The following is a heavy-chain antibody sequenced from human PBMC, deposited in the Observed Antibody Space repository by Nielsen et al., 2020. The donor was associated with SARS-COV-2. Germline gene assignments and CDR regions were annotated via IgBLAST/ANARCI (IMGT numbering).Heavy chain of an antibody. D-gene: IGHD6-19*01. CDR1: GFAFSSYG. CDR3: ARDGMGEYSSGWYYFDY. V-gene: IGHV3-33*01. Sequence: GESLKISCAASGFAFSSYGMHWVRQAPGKGLEWMAVIWYDGSNKYYADSVKGRFTISRDNSKNTLYLQMNSLRAEDTAVYYCARDGMGEYSSGWYYFDYWGQGTLVTVSS. CDR2: IWYDGSNK. J-gene: IGHJ4*02.